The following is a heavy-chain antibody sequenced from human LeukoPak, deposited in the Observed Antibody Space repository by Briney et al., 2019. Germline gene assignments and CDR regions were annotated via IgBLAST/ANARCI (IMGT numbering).Heavy chain of an antibody. CDR3: AREGVATAGTAYDY. CDR1: GGSISSSSYY. J-gene: IGHJ4*02. Sequence: ASETLSLTCTVSGGSISSSSYYWGWIRQPPGKGLEWIGSIYYSGSTYYNPSLKSRVTISVDTSKNQFSLKLSSVTAADTAVYYCAREGVATAGTAYDYWGQGTLVTVSS. CDR2: IYYSGST. V-gene: IGHV4-39*07. D-gene: IGHD6-13*01.